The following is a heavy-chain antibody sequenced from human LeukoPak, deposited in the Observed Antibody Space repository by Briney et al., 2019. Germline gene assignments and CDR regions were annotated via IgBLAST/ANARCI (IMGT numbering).Heavy chain of an antibody. V-gene: IGHV3-48*03. CDR2: ISTSGGTI. CDR1: GFLFSSYE. Sequence: GGSLRLSCAASGFLFSSYEMNWVRQAPGKGREWVSYISTSGGTIYYADSVKGRFTISRDNAKNSLYLQMNSLRAEDTAVYYCARDSYYGGTQDYWGQETLVTVSS. D-gene: IGHD4-23*01. CDR3: ARDSYYGGTQDY. J-gene: IGHJ4*02.